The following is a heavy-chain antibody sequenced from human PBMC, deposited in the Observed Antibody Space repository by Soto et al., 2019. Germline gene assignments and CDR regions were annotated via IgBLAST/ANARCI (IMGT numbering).Heavy chain of an antibody. J-gene: IGHJ6*02. CDR1: GFTFSSYA. CDR3: AKDEFSGWYGYYYYGTDV. Sequence: PGGSLRLSCAASGFTFSSYAMSWVRQAPGKGLEWVSAISGSGGSTYYADSVKGRFTISRDNSKNTLYLQMNSLRAEDTAVYYCAKDEFSGWYGYYYYGTDVWGQGTTVTAP. CDR2: ISGSGGST. V-gene: IGHV3-23*01. D-gene: IGHD6-19*01.